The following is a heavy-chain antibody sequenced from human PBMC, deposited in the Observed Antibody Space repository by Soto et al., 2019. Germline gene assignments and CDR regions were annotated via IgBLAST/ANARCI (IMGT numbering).Heavy chain of an antibody. V-gene: IGHV4-4*02. Sequence: QVQLQESGPGLMKPSGTLSLTCAVSGGYISTNWWSWVRQPPGKGLEWIGKIYHSGRTNYNPSLENRVTMSVDKYQNHLSLILNSVTAADTALYYCARHIAVSGTRGFDFWGQGTLVTVSS. CDR3: ARHIAVSGTRGFDF. J-gene: IGHJ4*02. CDR1: GGYISTNW. CDR2: IYHSGRT. D-gene: IGHD6-19*01.